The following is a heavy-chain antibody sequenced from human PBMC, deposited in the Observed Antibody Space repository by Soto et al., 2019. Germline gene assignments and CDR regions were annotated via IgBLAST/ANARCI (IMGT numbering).Heavy chain of an antibody. CDR2: INHSGST. Sequence: SETLSLTCAVYGGSFSGYYWSWIRQPPGKGLEWIGEINHSGSTNYNPSLKSRVTLSVDTSKNQFSLKLSSVTAADTAVYYCARSGRGTGYSNYYYYYGMDVWGQGTTVTVSS. D-gene: IGHD1-1*01. J-gene: IGHJ6*02. CDR1: GGSFSGYY. CDR3: ARSGRGTGYSNYYYYYGMDV. V-gene: IGHV4-34*01.